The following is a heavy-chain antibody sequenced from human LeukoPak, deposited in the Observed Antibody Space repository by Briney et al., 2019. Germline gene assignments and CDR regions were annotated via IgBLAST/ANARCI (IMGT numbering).Heavy chain of an antibody. D-gene: IGHD1-26*01. CDR2: IYSGGST. J-gene: IGHJ6*02. CDR3: VRIRDSGSYYFCYGMDV. CDR1: GFTVSSNY. Sequence: PGGSLRLSCAASGFTVSSNYMSWVRQAPGKGLEWVSVIYSGGSTYYADSVKGRFTISRDNSKNTLYLQMNSLRADDTAVYYCVRIRDSGSYYFCYGMDVWGQGTTVTVSS. V-gene: IGHV3-53*01.